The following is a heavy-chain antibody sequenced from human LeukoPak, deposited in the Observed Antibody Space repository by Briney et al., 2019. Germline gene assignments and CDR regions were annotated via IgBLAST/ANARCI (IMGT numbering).Heavy chain of an antibody. D-gene: IGHD6-6*01. J-gene: IGHJ4*02. CDR1: RGSISSSSYY. V-gene: IGHV4-39*07. CDR3: ARAMSIAARLQTIFDY. Sequence: SETLSLTCTVSRGSISSSSYYWGWIRQPPGKGLEWIGSISYSGSTYYNPSLKSRVTISVDTSKNQFSLTLTSVTAADTAVYYCARAMSIAARLQTIFDYWGQGTLVTVSS. CDR2: ISYSGST.